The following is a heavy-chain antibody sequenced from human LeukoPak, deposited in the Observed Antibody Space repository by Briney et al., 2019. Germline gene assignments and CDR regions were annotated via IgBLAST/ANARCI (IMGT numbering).Heavy chain of an antibody. D-gene: IGHD3-3*01. Sequence: PSETLSLTCTVSGGSISGYYWSWIRQPAGKGLEWIGRIYTSGTSNYNPSLKRRVTMSVDTSKNQFSVKLSSVTAADTAVYYCARGDFWSGFYNYWGQGTLVTVSS. CDR1: GGSISGYY. J-gene: IGHJ4*02. CDR3: ARGDFWSGFYNY. CDR2: IYTSGTS. V-gene: IGHV4-4*07.